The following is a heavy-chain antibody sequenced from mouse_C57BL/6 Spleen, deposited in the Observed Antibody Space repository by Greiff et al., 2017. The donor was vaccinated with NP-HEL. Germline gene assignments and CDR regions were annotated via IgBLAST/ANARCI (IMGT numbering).Heavy chain of an antibody. Sequence: QVQLKQSGAELVRPGASVTLSCKASGYTFTDYEMHWVKQTPVHGLEWIGAIDPETGGTAYNQKFKGKAILTADKSSSTAYMELRSLTSEDSAVYYCTRSSLYYYGSSYVAMDYWGQGTSVTVSS. CDR3: TRSSLYYYGSSYVAMDY. J-gene: IGHJ4*01. D-gene: IGHD1-1*01. CDR2: IDPETGGT. V-gene: IGHV1-15*01. CDR1: GYTFTDYE.